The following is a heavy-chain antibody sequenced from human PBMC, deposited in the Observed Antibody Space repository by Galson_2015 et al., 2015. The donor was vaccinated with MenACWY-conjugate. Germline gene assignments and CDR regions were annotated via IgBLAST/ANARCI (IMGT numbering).Heavy chain of an antibody. CDR2: ISYSGST. V-gene: IGHV4-59*11. D-gene: IGHD3-22*01. Sequence: CAISGGSISSHYWSWVRQPPGKGLEWIGYISYSGSTNYNPSLKSRVTISVDTSKNQFSLKLSSVTTADTAVYYCARGFSSGAPPLYWGQGTLVTVSS. J-gene: IGHJ4*02. CDR1: GGSISSHY. CDR3: ARGFSSGAPPLY.